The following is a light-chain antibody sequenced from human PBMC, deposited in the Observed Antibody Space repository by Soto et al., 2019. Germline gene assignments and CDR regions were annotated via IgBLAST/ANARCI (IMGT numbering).Light chain of an antibody. V-gene: IGKV3-20*01. Sequence: EIVMTQSPATLSVSPGERATLSCRAGQGVTTNFAWYQQKSGQSPRLLIYGASRRATGIPDRFIGSGSGTDFTLTISRLEPEDFAVYYCQQYGYSPVMYTFGQGTKLEIK. CDR1: QGVTTN. CDR3: QQYGYSPVMYT. J-gene: IGKJ2*01. CDR2: GAS.